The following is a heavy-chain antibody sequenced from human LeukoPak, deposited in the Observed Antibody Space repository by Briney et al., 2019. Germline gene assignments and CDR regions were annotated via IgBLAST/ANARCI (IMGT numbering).Heavy chain of an antibody. CDR3: AKEYPGTFCSFPSFFDS. CDR2: ISSSGSSI. V-gene: IGHV3-11*01. J-gene: IGHJ4*02. CDR1: GFTFSDYY. Sequence: GGPLRLSCAASGFTFSDYYMIWIRQAPAKGMQWVSYISSSGSSIYYADSAKGRFPISRDNAKNSLYLQMDSLRAEDTSIYYCAKEYPGTFCSFPSFFDSWGQGALVTVCS. D-gene: IGHD3-3*01.